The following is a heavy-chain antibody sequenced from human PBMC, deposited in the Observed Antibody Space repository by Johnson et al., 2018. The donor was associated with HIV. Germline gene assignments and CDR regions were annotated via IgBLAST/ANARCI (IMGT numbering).Heavy chain of an antibody. D-gene: IGHD6-19*01. Sequence: VQLVESGGGLVQPGGSLRLSCAASGFTVSSNYMSWVRQAPGKGLEWVSVIYSGGSTYYADSVKGRFTISRDNSKNTLYLQTSRLRTEDTAVYYCARDREYGLAWGWAVDIWGQGTMVSVSS. CDR3: ARDREYGLAWGWAVDI. CDR1: GFTVSSNY. V-gene: IGHV3-66*02. CDR2: IYSGGST. J-gene: IGHJ3*02.